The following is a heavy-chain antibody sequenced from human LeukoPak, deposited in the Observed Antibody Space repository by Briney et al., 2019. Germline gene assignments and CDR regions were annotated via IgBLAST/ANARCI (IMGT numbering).Heavy chain of an antibody. D-gene: IGHD1-26*01. V-gene: IGHV3-30*18. J-gene: IGHJ6*02. CDR1: GFTFSTYG. CDR2: IPYDGSYK. Sequence: GRPLRLSCAASGFTFSTYGFHWVRQAPGKGLEWVAVIPYDGSYKYYADSVKGRFTISRDNSKNTLYLQMNTLRAEDTAVYYCAEEVGYGMDVWGQGTTVTVSS. CDR3: AEEVGYGMDV.